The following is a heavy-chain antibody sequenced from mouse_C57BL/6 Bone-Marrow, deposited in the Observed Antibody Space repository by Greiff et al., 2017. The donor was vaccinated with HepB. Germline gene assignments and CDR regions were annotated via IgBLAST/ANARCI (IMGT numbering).Heavy chain of an antibody. D-gene: IGHD1-1*01. V-gene: IGHV3-6*01. CDR3: ARGVGGTWFAY. CDR2: ISYDGSN. Sequence: EVHLVESGPGLVKPSQSLSLTCSVTGYSITSGYYWNWIRQFPGNKLEWMGYISYDGSNNYNPSLKNRISIPRDTSKNQVFLKLNSVTTEDTATYYCARGVGGTWFAYWGQGTLVTVSA. J-gene: IGHJ3*01. CDR1: GYSITSGYY.